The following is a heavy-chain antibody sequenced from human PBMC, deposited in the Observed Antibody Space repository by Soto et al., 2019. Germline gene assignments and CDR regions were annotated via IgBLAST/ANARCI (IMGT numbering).Heavy chain of an antibody. Sequence: GGSMRLSCAAYGFTFSSYWMHWVRQAPGKGLVWVSRINSDVSSKSYADSVKGRFTISRDNAKNTLYLQMNRLRAEDTAVYYCAREDDLSGSFDYWGQGTLVTVSS. CDR1: GFTFSSYW. CDR2: INSDVSSK. CDR3: AREDDLSGSFDY. D-gene: IGHD1-26*01. J-gene: IGHJ4*02. V-gene: IGHV3-74*01.